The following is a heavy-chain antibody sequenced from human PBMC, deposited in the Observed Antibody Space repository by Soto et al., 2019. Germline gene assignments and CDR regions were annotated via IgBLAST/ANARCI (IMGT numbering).Heavy chain of an antibody. J-gene: IGHJ3*02. CDR3: ARYTDRVVSNGYYETDDAFSI. CDR1: GGSINNYY. D-gene: IGHD3-22*01. Sequence: SEALSLTWTVSGGSINNYYWAWIRQPPGKGLEGIGCVYSTGGTNYNPSLKSRVTISVDTSKNQFSLKLSSVTAADTAVYYCARYTDRVVSNGYYETDDAFSIWGQGTMVPVSS. V-gene: IGHV4-59*08. CDR2: VYSTGGT.